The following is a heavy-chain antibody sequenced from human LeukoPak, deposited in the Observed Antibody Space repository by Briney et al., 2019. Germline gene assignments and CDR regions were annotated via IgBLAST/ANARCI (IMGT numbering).Heavy chain of an antibody. Sequence: SGPTLVNPTQTLTLTCTYSGFSLSSSGVGVGWVRQPPGKALEWLALIYWDDDKRYSPSLKSRLTITKDTSTNQVVPTMTNMDPVDTATYYCAYRRGLALDYWGQGTLVTVSS. D-gene: IGHD6-19*01. CDR2: IYWDDDK. J-gene: IGHJ4*02. CDR3: AYRRGLALDY. CDR1: GFSLSSSGVG. V-gene: IGHV2-5*02.